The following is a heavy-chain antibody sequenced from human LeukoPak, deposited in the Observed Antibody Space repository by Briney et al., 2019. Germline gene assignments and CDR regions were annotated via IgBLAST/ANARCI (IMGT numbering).Heavy chain of an antibody. CDR1: GFTFSSYG. V-gene: IGHV3-30*18. CDR3: AKARAVAGIPPFDY. J-gene: IGHJ4*02. Sequence: GGSLRLSCAASGFTFSSYGMHWVRQAPGKGLEWVAVISYDGSNKYYADSVKGRFTISRDNSKNTLYLQMNSLRAEDTAVYYCAKARAVAGIPPFDYWGQGTLVTVSS. CDR2: ISYDGSNK. D-gene: IGHD6-19*01.